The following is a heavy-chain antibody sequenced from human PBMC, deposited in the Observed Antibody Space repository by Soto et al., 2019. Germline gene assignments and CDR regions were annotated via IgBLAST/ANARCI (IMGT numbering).Heavy chain of an antibody. CDR3: ARAPDR. J-gene: IGHJ5*02. CDR2: IYHSGST. Sequence: PSETLSLTCAVSGGSISSGGYSWSWIRQPPGKGLEWIGYIYHSGSTYYNPSLKSRVTISVDRSKNQFSLKLSSVTAADTAVYYCARAPDRWGQGPLVTVPS. V-gene: IGHV4-30-2*01. CDR1: GGSISSGGYS.